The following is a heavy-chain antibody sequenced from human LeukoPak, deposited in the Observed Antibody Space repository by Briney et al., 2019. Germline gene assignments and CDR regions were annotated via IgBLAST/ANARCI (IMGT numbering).Heavy chain of an antibody. D-gene: IGHD2-15*01. CDR1: GYTFTNYD. J-gene: IGHJ3*01. Sequence: AAVRVSCKTSGYTFTNYDIYWVRQAPGQGLECMGWISGYTGDTKYAQILQGRFAVTTDTSTSTAYMKLRSLTYDDTAVYYCARAGYCGDGGCRGGSAFDVWGQGTMVTVSS. CDR3: ARAGYCGDGGCRGGSAFDV. V-gene: IGHV1-18*01. CDR2: ISGYTGDT.